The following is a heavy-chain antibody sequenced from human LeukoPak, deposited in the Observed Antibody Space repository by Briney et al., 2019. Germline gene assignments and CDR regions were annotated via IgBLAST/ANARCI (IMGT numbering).Heavy chain of an antibody. CDR3: ARGPDYDILADYFDY. D-gene: IGHD3-9*01. J-gene: IGHJ4*02. V-gene: IGHV3-30*02. CDR2: IRYDGSNK. CDR1: GFIFSSYG. Sequence: PGGSLRLSCAASGFIFSSYGMHWVRQVPDKGLEWVAFIRYDGSNKYYEDSVKGRFTISRDNSKNTLFLQMNSLRPEDTAVYYCARGPDYDILADYFDYWGQGTLVTVSS.